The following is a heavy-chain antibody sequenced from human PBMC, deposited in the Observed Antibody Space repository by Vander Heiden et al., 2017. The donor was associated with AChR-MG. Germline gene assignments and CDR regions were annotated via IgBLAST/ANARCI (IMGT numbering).Heavy chain of an antibody. CDR2: ISWNSGSI. CDR1: GFTFDDYA. J-gene: IGHJ4*02. D-gene: IGHD3-22*01. V-gene: IGHV3-9*01. Sequence: EVQLVESGGGLVQPGRSLRLSCAASGFTFDDYAMHWVRQAPGKGLEWVSGISWNSGSIGYADLVKGRFTISRDNAKNSLYLQMNSMRAEDTALYYCAKDLYYYDSSGLDYWGQGTLVTVSS. CDR3: AKDLYYYDSSGLDY.